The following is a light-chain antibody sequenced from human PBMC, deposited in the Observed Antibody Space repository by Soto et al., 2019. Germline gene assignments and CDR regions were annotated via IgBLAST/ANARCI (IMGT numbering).Light chain of an antibody. J-gene: IGLJ1*01. CDR1: SSDFVSYNR. CDR2: EVR. Sequence: QSVLTQPASVSGSPGQSITISCTGASSDFVSYNRVSWYQQSPGSAPKLLIYEVRNRPSGVPDRFSGSKSGNTASLTISGLQTADEANYFCSLYTSDNTYVFGAGTKVTVL. V-gene: IGLV2-18*01. CDR3: SLYTSDNTYV.